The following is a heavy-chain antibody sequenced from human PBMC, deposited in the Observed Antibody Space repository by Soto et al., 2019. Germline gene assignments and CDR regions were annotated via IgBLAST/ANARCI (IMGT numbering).Heavy chain of an antibody. CDR2: IWYDGSNK. CDR1: GFTFSSYG. V-gene: IGHV3-33*01. Sequence: PGGSLRLSCAASGFTFSSYGMHWVRQAPGKGLEWVAFIWYDGSNKYYADSVKGRFTISRDKSKNTLYLQMNSLRAEDTAVYYCARDYQPSYDYDRSGYFQTRAEYFQHWGQGTMVTVSS. D-gene: IGHD3-22*01. J-gene: IGHJ1*01. CDR3: ARDYQPSYDYDRSGYFQTRAEYFQH.